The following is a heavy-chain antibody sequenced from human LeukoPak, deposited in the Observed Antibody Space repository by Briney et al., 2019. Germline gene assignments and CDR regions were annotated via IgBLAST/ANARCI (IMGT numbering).Heavy chain of an antibody. CDR3: TTVGFGEHLDY. Sequence: GGSLRLSCAASGFPFNSYWMSWVRQAPGKGLEWVGRIKSKTDGGTTDYAAPVQGRFTISRDDSKNTLYLQMNSLKTEDTAVYYCTTVGFGEHLDYWGQGTLVTVSS. CDR2: IKSKTDGGTT. J-gene: IGHJ4*02. CDR1: GFPFNSYW. V-gene: IGHV3-15*01. D-gene: IGHD3-10*01.